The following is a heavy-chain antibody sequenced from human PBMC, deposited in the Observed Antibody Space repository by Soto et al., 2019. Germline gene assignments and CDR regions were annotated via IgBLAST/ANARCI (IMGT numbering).Heavy chain of an antibody. Sequence: PSETLSLTCTVSGGSISSSSYYWGWIRQPPGKGLEWIGSIYYSGSTYYNPSLKSRVTISVDTSKNQFSLKLSSVTAADTAVYYCARHEAAPGQLVPPYNWFDPWGQGTLVTVSS. CDR2: IYYSGST. CDR3: ARHEAAPGQLVPPYNWFDP. CDR1: GGSISSSSYY. J-gene: IGHJ5*02. V-gene: IGHV4-39*01. D-gene: IGHD6-13*01.